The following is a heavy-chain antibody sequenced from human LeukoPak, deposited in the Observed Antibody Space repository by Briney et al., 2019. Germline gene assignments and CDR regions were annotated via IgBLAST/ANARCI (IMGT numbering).Heavy chain of an antibody. Sequence: GRSLRLSCAASGFTFSSYGMHWVRQAPGKGLEWVASMNQDGSAKGYVDSVKGRFTISRDNARNSLYLQMSSLRPEDTAVYYCATYAHWVAGDVWGQGTTVTVSS. V-gene: IGHV3-7*01. CDR2: MNQDGSAK. CDR1: GFTFSSYG. D-gene: IGHD2-2*01. CDR3: ATYAHWVAGDV. J-gene: IGHJ6*02.